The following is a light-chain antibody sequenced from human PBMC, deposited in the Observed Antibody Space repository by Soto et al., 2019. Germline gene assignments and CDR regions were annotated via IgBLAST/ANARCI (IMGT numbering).Light chain of an antibody. CDR1: QSVSSTY. V-gene: IGKV3-20*01. J-gene: IGKJ1*01. CDR2: GAS. CDR3: QHYXXXPWS. Sequence: EVVLTQSPGTLSLSPGERATLSCRASQSVSSTYLAWYQQRPGQAPRLLIYGASTRATDIPDRISGSGSGTDFTLTVXXXXXXDFAVYYCQHYXXXPWSFGQ.